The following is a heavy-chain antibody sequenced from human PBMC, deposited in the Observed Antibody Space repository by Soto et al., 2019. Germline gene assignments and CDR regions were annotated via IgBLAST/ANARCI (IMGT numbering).Heavy chain of an antibody. Sequence: SETLSLTCTVSGDSIGSSRYYWAWVRRPPGKGLEWVGTIYYDGTPYYSPSLKTRLTMSVDTSKNQFSLNLRSILAADTAFYYCARYFDISQRPYFDHWGQGALVTVSS. CDR3: ARYFDISQRPYFDH. CDR1: GDSIGSSRYY. D-gene: IGHD3-22*01. V-gene: IGHV4-39*01. CDR2: IYYDGTP. J-gene: IGHJ5*02.